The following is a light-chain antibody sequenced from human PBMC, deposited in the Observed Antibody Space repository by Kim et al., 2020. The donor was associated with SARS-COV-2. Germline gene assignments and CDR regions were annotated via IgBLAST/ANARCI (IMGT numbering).Light chain of an antibody. CDR2: GAS. V-gene: IGKV3-20*01. CDR1: RRLSSAY. Sequence: PGERATLSSRASRRLSSAYIAWYHHKPGQAPRLLVFGASGRATGIPDRFRGSGSGTDFTLYISRLEPEDFGVYYCQQYGDAPRTFGQGTKVDIK. J-gene: IGKJ1*01. CDR3: QQYGDAPRT.